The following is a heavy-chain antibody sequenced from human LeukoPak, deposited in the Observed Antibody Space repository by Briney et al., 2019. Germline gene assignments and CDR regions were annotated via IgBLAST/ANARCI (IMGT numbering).Heavy chain of an antibody. D-gene: IGHD5-12*01. Sequence: GGSLRLSCAASGFTFSSSWMNWVRQAPGKGLEWVSYISSSSSTIYYADSVKGRFTIFRDNAKNSLYLQMNSLRAEDTAVYYCARGSNSGYDYSLGYWGQGTLVTVSS. CDR2: ISSSSSTI. J-gene: IGHJ4*02. CDR1: GFTFSSSW. V-gene: IGHV3-48*01. CDR3: ARGSNSGYDYSLGY.